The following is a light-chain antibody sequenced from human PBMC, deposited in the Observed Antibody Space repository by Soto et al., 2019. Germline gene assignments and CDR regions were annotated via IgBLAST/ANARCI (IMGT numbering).Light chain of an antibody. Sequence: EIVLTQSPATLSLSPGERVTLSCRASQSVRSYLVWYQQKPGQAPRLLIYDASTRATGIPARFSGSGSGTDFTLTISSLEAEDFAVYYCQHRSAWPITFGGGTKVEIK. J-gene: IGKJ4*01. CDR3: QHRSAWPIT. V-gene: IGKV3-11*01. CDR1: QSVRSY. CDR2: DAS.